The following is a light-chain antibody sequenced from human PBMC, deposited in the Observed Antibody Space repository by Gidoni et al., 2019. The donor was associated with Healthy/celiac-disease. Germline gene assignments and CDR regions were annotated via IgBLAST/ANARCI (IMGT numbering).Light chain of an antibody. CDR2: DAS. J-gene: IGKJ1*01. Sequence: DIQMTQSPSTLSASIGDRVTITCRASQSITNWLAWYQQKPGKAPKLLIYDASSLQSGVPSRFSGSGSGTEFTLTITRLQSDDFATYYCQQYSSYWTFGQGTKVEIK. V-gene: IGKV1-5*01. CDR3: QQYSSYWT. CDR1: QSITNW.